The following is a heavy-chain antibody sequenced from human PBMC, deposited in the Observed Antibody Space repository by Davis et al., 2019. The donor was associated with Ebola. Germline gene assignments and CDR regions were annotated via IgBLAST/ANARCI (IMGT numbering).Heavy chain of an antibody. J-gene: IGHJ5*02. D-gene: IGHD2-2*01. V-gene: IGHV4-4*02. CDR1: GDSISSSHW. Sequence: MPSETLSLTCAVSGDSISSSHWWSWARQPPGKALEWIGATYHSGSTNYNPSLKSRVTISVDTSKNQFSLKLSSVTAADTAVYYCAREYCSSTRCYASWFDPWGQGTLVNVSS. CDR3: AREYCSSTRCYASWFDP. CDR2: TYHSGST.